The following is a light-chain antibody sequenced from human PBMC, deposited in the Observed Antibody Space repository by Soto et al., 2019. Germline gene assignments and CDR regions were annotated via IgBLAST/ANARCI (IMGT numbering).Light chain of an antibody. CDR3: QQTYRNTLT. J-gene: IGKJ4*01. CDR1: QYIGRY. Sequence: DIQMTQSPSSLSASVGDRVTITWRAGQYIGRYLNWYQQKTGKAPKLLIYAASSLHSGVPSRFSGSGYGTDLTLTISSMKNEDFETYSCQQTYRNTLTFGGGTKVDIK. CDR2: AAS. V-gene: IGKV1-39*01.